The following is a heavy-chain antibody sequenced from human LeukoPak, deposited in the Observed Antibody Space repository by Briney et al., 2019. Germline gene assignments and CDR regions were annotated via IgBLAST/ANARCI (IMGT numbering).Heavy chain of an antibody. CDR2: ISYDGSNK. CDR3: AKGGTAMVDYYYGMDV. Sequence: PGGSLRLSCAASGFTFSSYGMHWVRQAPGKGLEWVAVISYDGSNKYYADSVKGRFTISRDNSKNTLYLQMNSLRAEDTAVYYCAKGGTAMVDYYYGMDVWGQGTTVTVSS. D-gene: IGHD5-18*01. CDR1: GFTFSSYG. J-gene: IGHJ6*02. V-gene: IGHV3-30*18.